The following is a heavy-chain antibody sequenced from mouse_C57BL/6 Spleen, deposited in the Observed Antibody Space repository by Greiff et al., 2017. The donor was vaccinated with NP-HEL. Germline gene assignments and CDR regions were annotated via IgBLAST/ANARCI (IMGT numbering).Heavy chain of an antibody. J-gene: IGHJ4*01. CDR2: VYPYNGGT. D-gene: IGHD2-2*01. Sequence: EVQLQQSGPVLVKPGPSVKISCKASGFTFTDYYMHRVKQSHGKSLEWIGLVYPYNGGTSYNLKFKGKATLTVDTSSSTAYMELNSLTSEDSAVYYCARSRGYDEVYAMDYWGQGTSVTVSS. V-gene: IGHV1-36*01. CDR1: GFTFTDYY. CDR3: ARSRGYDEVYAMDY.